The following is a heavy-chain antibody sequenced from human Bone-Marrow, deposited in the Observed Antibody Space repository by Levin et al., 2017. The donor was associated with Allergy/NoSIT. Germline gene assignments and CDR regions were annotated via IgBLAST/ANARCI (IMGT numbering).Heavy chain of an antibody. Sequence: GESLKISCAASGFTVRNSYMSWVRQAPGKGLEWVSLIYSGGSTYYADSVKGRFTISRDNSENTVYLQMNSLTADDTAVYYCARSMVVSATAGENWFDPWGQGTLVTVSS. CDR2: IYSGGST. D-gene: IGHD2-15*01. V-gene: IGHV3-53*01. J-gene: IGHJ5*02. CDR3: ARSMVVSATAGENWFDP. CDR1: GFTVRNSY.